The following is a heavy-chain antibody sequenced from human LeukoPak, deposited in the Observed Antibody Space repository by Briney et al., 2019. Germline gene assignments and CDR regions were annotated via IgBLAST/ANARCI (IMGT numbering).Heavy chain of an antibody. Sequence: PGGSLRLSCAASGFTFSSYSMNWVRQAPGKGLVWVSYISSSSSTIYYADSVKGRFTISRDNAKNSLYLQMNSLRAEDTAVYYCAREQWCSSTSFKNFDYWGQGTLVTVSS. V-gene: IGHV3-48*01. CDR2: ISSSSSTI. CDR1: GFTFSSYS. D-gene: IGHD2-2*01. J-gene: IGHJ4*02. CDR3: AREQWCSSTSFKNFDY.